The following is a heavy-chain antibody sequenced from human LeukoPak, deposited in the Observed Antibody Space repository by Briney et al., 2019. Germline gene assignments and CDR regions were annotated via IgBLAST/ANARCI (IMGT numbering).Heavy chain of an antibody. V-gene: IGHV3-9*01. CDR3: ARGRHFGGNSLVSFDY. CDR1: GFTFDDYA. CDR2: ISWNSGSI. Sequence: GGSLRLSCAASGFTFDDYAMHWVRQAPGKGLERVTGISWNSGSIVYADSVKGRFTISRDNAKNSLYLQMNSLRAEDTAVYYCARGRHFGGNSLVSFDYWGPGTLVTVSS. J-gene: IGHJ4*02. D-gene: IGHD4-23*01.